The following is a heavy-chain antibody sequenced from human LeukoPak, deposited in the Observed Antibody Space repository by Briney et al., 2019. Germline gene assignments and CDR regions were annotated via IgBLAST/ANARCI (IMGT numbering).Heavy chain of an antibody. CDR3: ARANVDIVATIRANAFDI. V-gene: IGHV4-61*02. CDR2: IYTSGST. D-gene: IGHD5-12*01. J-gene: IGHJ3*02. CDR1: GGSISSGSYY. Sequence: SETLSLTCTVSGGSISSGSYYWSWIRQPAGTGLEWIGRIYTSGSTNYNPSLKSRVTITVDTSKNQFSLKLSSVTAADTAVYYCARANVDIVATIRANAFDIWGQGTMVTVSS.